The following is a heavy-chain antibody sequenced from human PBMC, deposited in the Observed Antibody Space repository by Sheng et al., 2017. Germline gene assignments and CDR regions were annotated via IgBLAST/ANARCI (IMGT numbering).Heavy chain of an antibody. J-gene: IGHJ3*02. CDR2: IYYSGIT. CDR3: ARDREDVVVVVAPGNFNI. D-gene: IGHD2-15*01. CDR1: GGSISNSSYY. Sequence: QLQLQESGPGLVKPSETLSLTCTVSGGSISNSSYYWGWIRQPPGKGLEWIGSIYYSGITLLQPVPQESSHISVDTSKNQFSLKLSSVAAADTAMYYCARDREDVVVVVAPGNFNIWGQGTMVTVS. V-gene: IGHV4-39*07.